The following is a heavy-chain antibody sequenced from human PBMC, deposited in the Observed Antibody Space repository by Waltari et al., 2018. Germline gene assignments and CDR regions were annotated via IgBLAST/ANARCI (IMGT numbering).Heavy chain of an antibody. V-gene: IGHV1-69*05. Sequence: QVQLGQSGAEVKKPGSSVKVSCKASGGTFSSYAISWVRQAPGQGLEWMGGIIPIFGTANYAQKFQGRVTITTDESTSTAYMELSSLRSEDTAVYYCARERAMVRGVICAFDIWGQGTMVTVSS. J-gene: IGHJ3*02. CDR3: ARERAMVRGVICAFDI. CDR1: GGTFSSYA. D-gene: IGHD3-10*01. CDR2: IIPIFGTA.